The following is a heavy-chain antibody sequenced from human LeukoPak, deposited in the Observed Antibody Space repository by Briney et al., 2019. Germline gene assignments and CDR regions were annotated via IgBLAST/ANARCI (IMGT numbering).Heavy chain of an antibody. CDR3: ARDAYRDRYFDY. V-gene: IGHV3-7*01. CDR2: IKQGGSER. CDR1: GFIFSSYW. D-gene: IGHD4-11*01. J-gene: IGHJ4*02. Sequence: GGSLRLSCAASGFIFSSYWMSWVRQAPGKGLEWVANIKQGGSERYYVDSVKGRFTISRDGAKNSVYLQMNSLGVEDTAVYYCARDAYRDRYFDYWGQGALVTVSS.